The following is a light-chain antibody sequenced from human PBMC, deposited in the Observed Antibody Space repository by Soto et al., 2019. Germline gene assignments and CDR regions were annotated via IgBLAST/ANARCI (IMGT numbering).Light chain of an antibody. CDR3: QQYGSSPRT. V-gene: IGKV3-20*01. J-gene: IGKJ2*01. CDR2: GAI. CDR1: QSVSNNY. Sequence: EIVLTQSPDTLSLSRGERATVSCRASQSVSNNYLAWYQQRPGQAPRLLIYGAISRATGIPDRFSGSGSGTDFTLTISRLEPEDFALYYRQQYGSSPRTFGQGTNLEI.